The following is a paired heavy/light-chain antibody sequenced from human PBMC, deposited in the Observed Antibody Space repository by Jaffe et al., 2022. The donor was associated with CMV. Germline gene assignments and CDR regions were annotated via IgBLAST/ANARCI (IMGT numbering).Light chain of an antibody. V-gene: IGKV1-39*01. CDR2: AAS. J-gene: IGKJ4*01. CDR3: QQSYSTARVT. Sequence: DIQMTQSPSSLSASVGDRVTITCRASQSIFSSLNWYQQKPGKAPKLLIYAASSLQSGVPSRFTGSGSGTDFTLTISSLQPEDFATYYCQQSYSTARVTFGGGTKVEIK. CDR1: QSIFSS.
Heavy chain of an antibody. D-gene: IGHD3-3*01. CDR2: IKSKTDGGTT. CDR1: GFSFSNAW. J-gene: IGHJ4*02. V-gene: IGHV3-15*01. Sequence: EVQLVESGGGLVKPGGSLRLSCAASGFSFSNAWMTWVRQAPGKGLEWVGRIKSKTDGGTTDYASAVKDRFTISRDDSKNTLYLQMNSLQAEDTAIYYCVTNYTSYDFWSGFQTFDYWGQGTLATVSS. CDR3: VTNYTSYDFWSGFQTFDY.